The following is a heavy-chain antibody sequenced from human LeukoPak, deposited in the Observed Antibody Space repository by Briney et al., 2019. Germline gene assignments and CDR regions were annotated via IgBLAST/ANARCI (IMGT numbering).Heavy chain of an antibody. CDR2: ISSSSSYI. J-gene: IGHJ4*02. Sequence: GGSLRLSCAASGFTFSSYSMNWVRQAPGKGLEWVSSISSSSSYIYYADSVKGRFTISRDNAKNSLYLQMNGLRAEDTAVYYCARIPAAAGRGYWGQGTLVTVSS. CDR1: GFTFSSYS. V-gene: IGHV3-21*01. CDR3: ARIPAAAGRGY. D-gene: IGHD6-13*01.